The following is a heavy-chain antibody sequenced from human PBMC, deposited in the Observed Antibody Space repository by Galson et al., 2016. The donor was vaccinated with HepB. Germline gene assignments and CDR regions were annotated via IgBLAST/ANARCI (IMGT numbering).Heavy chain of an antibody. V-gene: IGHV3-53*01. J-gene: IGHJ4*02. CDR2: IFSGGST. CDR1: GFSVSSNY. Sequence: SLRLSCAASGFSVSSNYMSWVRQAPGKGLQWVSVIFSGGSTYYADSVKGRFTISRDNSKNTLHLQMNSLRAEDTAVYYCATYLGGIVRASDYWGQGTLVTVSS. CDR3: ATYLGGIVRASDY. D-gene: IGHD1-26*01.